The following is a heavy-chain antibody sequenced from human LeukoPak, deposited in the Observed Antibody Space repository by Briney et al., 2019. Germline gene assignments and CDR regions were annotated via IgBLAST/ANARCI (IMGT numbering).Heavy chain of an antibody. V-gene: IGHV4-39*01. CDR3: ARTEYSSSHFDY. D-gene: IGHD6-6*01. Sequence: PSETLSLTCNVSGGSISSSSYYWGWIRQPPGKGLEWIGNIYYSGSTYYNPSLKSRVTISVDTSKNQFSLKLTSVTAADTAVYYCARTEYSSSHFDYWGQGTLVTVSS. CDR1: GGSISSSSYY. CDR2: IYYSGST. J-gene: IGHJ4*02.